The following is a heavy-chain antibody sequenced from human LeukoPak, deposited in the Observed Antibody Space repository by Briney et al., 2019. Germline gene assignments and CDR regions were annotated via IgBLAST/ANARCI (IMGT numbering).Heavy chain of an antibody. CDR2: ISSSSSYI. Sequence: GGSLRLSCAASGFTFSSYSMNWVRQAPGKGLEWVSSISSSSSYIYYADSVKGRFTISRGNAKNSLYLQMNSLRAEDTAVYYCAREGAEYSSSFFPVDYWGQGTLVTVSS. CDR1: GFTFSSYS. CDR3: AREGAEYSSSFFPVDY. D-gene: IGHD6-6*01. V-gene: IGHV3-21*01. J-gene: IGHJ4*02.